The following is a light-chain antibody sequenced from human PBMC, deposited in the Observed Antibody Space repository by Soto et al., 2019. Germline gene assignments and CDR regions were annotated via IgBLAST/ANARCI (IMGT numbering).Light chain of an antibody. CDR1: QSISAY. CDR3: QQSYSTPYT. V-gene: IGKV1-39*01. Sequence: DIQMTQSPSSLSASVGDRVTITCRASQSISAYLNWYQQKPGKAPKLLMYAASSLQSGVPSRFTGSGSGTEFTLTISSLQPEDFATYYCQQSYSTPYTCGQGTKLEIK. J-gene: IGKJ2*01. CDR2: AAS.